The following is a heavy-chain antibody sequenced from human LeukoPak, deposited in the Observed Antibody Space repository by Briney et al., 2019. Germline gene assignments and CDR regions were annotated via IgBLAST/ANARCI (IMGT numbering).Heavy chain of an antibody. CDR3: ARQEFGIGDSLYFDC. CDR1: NGSISSSSYY. J-gene: IGHJ4*02. V-gene: IGHV4-39*01. CDR2: IYYRGST. Sequence: PSETLSLTCTVSNGSISSSSYYWGWIRQPPGKGLEWIGSIYYRGSTYYNPSLKSRVTISVDTSKNQFSLKLSSVTAADTAVYYCARQEFGIGDSLYFDCWGQGTLVTVSS. D-gene: IGHD3/OR15-3a*01.